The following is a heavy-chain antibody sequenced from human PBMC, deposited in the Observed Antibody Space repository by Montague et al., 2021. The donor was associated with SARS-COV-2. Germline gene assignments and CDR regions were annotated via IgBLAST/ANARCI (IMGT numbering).Heavy chain of an antibody. CDR2: SYYRSKWYN. CDR3: ARIPVGSKYYFDF. D-gene: IGHD2-2*01. V-gene: IGHV6-1*01. CDR1: GDSVSSNIAT. J-gene: IGHJ4*02. Sequence: CAISGDSVSSNIATRNWNRQSSSIGFPWLGRSYYRSKWYNDYAESVKSRITIDPDTSKHQFSLHLNSVTPEDTAVYYCARIPVGSKYYFDFWGQGTLVTVSS.